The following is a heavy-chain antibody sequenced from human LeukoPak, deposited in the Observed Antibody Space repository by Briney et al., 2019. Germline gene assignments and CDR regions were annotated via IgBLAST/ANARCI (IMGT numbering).Heavy chain of an antibody. Sequence: GGSLRLSCAASGFTFSSYAMHWVRQAPGKGLEWVAVLWYDGSTKYYADSVKGRFTISRDNSKNTLYLQMNSLRVEDTAGYYCSRGIDGYDSIVDYWGQGTLVTVSS. CDR3: SRGIDGYDSIVDY. V-gene: IGHV3-33*01. CDR1: GFTFSSYA. CDR2: LWYDGSTK. D-gene: IGHD5-24*01. J-gene: IGHJ4*02.